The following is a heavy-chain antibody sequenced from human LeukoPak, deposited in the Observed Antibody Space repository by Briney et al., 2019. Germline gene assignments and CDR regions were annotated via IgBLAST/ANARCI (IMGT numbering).Heavy chain of an antibody. V-gene: IGHV3-74*03. Sequence: GGSLRLSCAASGFTFSSHWMHWVRQAPGKGLVWVSRINGDGSNTTYADSVKGRFTISRDNAKNSLYLQMNSLRAEDTAVYYCMAESSSPWEGYWGQGTLVTVSS. CDR3: MAESSSPWEGY. J-gene: IGHJ4*02. D-gene: IGHD6-6*01. CDR2: INGDGSNT. CDR1: GFTFSSHW.